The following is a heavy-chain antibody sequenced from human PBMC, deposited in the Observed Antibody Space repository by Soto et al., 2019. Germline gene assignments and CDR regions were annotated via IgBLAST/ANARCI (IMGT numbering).Heavy chain of an antibody. CDR3: TRGGGPVTKRYYFDY. J-gene: IGHJ4*02. V-gene: IGHV1-3*01. CDR1: GYTFTSYA. D-gene: IGHD4-17*01. CDR2: INAGNGNT. Sequence: SGKVSYKSSGYTFTSYAMNWVLQAPGQRLDWMGWINAGNGNTKYSQKVRGRVTITRDTSASTAYMDLSSLGSEDTAVYYCTRGGGPVTKRYYFDYCGQGTLVTVCS.